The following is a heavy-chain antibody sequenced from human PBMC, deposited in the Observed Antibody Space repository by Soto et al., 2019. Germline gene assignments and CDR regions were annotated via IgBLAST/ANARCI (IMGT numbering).Heavy chain of an antibody. Sequence: EVQLVESGGGLVQPGGSLKLSCAASGFTFSGSAVHWVRQASGKGLEWVGRIRTKPKNYATAYGAPVKGRFTISRDDSKSTAYLQMNTLRTEDTAVYYCTTPYETGFDPWGQGTLVTVAS. J-gene: IGHJ5*02. CDR2: IRTKPKNYAT. V-gene: IGHV3-73*01. CDR3: TTPYETGFDP. CDR1: GFTFSGSA. D-gene: IGHD2-21*02.